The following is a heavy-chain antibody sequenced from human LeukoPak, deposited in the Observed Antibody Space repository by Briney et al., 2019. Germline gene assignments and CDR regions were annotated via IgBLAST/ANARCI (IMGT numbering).Heavy chain of an antibody. Sequence: GGSLRLSCAVSGFIVSSNHMNWVRQAPGQGLEWVSVIYSGGYSGGAPFYADSVKGRFTTSSDSSKNTLFLQMNSLRAEDTAVYYCARDVYGDGYNSFDYWGLGILVTVSS. CDR3: ARDVYGDGYNSFDY. CDR1: GFIVSSNH. J-gene: IGHJ4*02. V-gene: IGHV3-66*01. D-gene: IGHD5-24*01. CDR2: IYSGGYSGGAP.